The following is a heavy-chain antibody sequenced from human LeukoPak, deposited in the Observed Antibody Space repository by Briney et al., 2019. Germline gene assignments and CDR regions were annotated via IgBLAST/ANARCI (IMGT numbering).Heavy chain of an antibody. CDR3: ARGPSRGYNYGYGDY. Sequence: PGGSLRLSCAASGFTFTSYWMSWVRQAPGKGPEWVAHINQDLSETYYVDSVRGRFSIARDNAKNSVYLQMNGLRAEDTAVYYCARGPSRGYNYGYGDYWGQGTLVTVSS. CDR2: INQDLSET. CDR1: GFTFTSYW. D-gene: IGHD5-18*01. J-gene: IGHJ4*02. V-gene: IGHV3-7*01.